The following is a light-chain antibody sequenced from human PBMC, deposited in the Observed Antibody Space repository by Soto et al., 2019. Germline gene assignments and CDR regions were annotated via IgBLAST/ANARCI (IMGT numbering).Light chain of an antibody. CDR1: SSDVGGYNY. CDR2: DVS. Sequence: VLTQPASVSGSPGQSITISCTGTSSDVGGYNYVSWYQQHPGKSPKLLIYDVSNRPSGASNRFSGSKSGNTASLTISGLQAEDEADYYCSSYTGSTTLHYVFGTGTKVTVL. CDR3: SSYTGSTTLHYV. V-gene: IGLV2-14*01. J-gene: IGLJ1*01.